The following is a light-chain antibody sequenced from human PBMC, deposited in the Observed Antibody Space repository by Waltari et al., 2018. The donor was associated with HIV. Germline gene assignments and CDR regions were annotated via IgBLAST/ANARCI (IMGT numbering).Light chain of an antibody. J-gene: IGLJ2*01. CDR3: AAWTDSLRGVV. V-gene: IGLV1-47*01. Sequence: QSVLTQPPSASGTPGRRVTISCSGTSSNIGSFYVYWYHQPPGSAPKLLIYRNNQRPSGVPDRFSGSKSGTSASLAISGLRSEDEADYYCAAWTDSLRGVVFGGGTKLSVL. CDR1: SSNIGSFY. CDR2: RNN.